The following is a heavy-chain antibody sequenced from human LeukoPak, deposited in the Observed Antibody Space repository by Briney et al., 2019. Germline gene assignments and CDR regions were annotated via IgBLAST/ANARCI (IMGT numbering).Heavy chain of an antibody. CDR1: GFTFRSNP. V-gene: IGHV3-23*01. Sequence: GGSLRLSCAASGFTFRSNPMGWVRQPPGKGLEWVSPISGSGGSTYYAGSVKGRFTISRDNSKNTLYLQMNSLRAEDTAVYYCAKDQDGYNSATPPRWGQGTLVTVSS. D-gene: IGHD5-24*01. J-gene: IGHJ4*02. CDR2: ISGSGGST. CDR3: AKDQDGYNSATPPR.